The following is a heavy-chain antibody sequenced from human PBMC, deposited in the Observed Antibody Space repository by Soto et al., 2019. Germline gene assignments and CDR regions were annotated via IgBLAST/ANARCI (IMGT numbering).Heavy chain of an antibody. CDR3: ARVEGSSYYFRHDC. V-gene: IGHV4-31*03. CDR2: IYYSGSS. D-gene: IGHD1-26*01. J-gene: IGHJ4*02. Sequence: TLSITCTVSVGSINSGSYHWSWIRQHPGKGLEWIGNIYYSGSSYYNPSLKSRATISIDTSKDQFSLRLGSVTAADTAVYYCARVEGSSYYFRHDCWGRGTLVTVSS. CDR1: VGSINSGSYH.